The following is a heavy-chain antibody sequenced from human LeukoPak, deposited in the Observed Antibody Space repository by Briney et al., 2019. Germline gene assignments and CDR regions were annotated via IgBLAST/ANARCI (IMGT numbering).Heavy chain of an antibody. J-gene: IGHJ5*02. CDR3: AREETAVGGLDL. CDR2: IYSGGTT. CDR1: GFTVSSNY. D-gene: IGHD6-19*01. Sequence: GGSLGLSCAASGFTVSSNYMSWVRQAPGKGLEWVSVIYSGGTTDYADSVKGRFTISRDNPKNTVYLQMNSLRAEDTAVYYCAREETAVGGLDLWGQGTLVTVSS. V-gene: IGHV3-53*01.